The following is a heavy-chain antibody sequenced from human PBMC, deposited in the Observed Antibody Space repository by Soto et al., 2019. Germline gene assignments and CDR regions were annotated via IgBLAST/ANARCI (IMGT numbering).Heavy chain of an antibody. J-gene: IGHJ6*02. CDR3: TTGSVGATDYYYYYGMDV. CDR1: GFTFSNAW. V-gene: IGHV3-15*01. D-gene: IGHD1-26*01. CDR2: IKSKTDGGTT. Sequence: GGSLRLSCAASGFTFSNAWMSWVRQAPGKGLEWVGRIKSKTDGGTTDYAAPVKGRFTISRDDSKNTLYLQMNSLKTEDTAAYYCTTGSVGATDYYYYYGMDVWGQGTTVTVSS.